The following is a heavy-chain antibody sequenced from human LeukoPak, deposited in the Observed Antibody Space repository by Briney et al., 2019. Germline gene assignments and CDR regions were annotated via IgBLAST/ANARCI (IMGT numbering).Heavy chain of an antibody. J-gene: IGHJ3*02. CDR3: ARYCSGGSCYHVGDAFDI. CDR2: ISSSGSTI. D-gene: IGHD2-15*01. V-gene: IGHV3-11*01. CDR1: GFTFSDYY. Sequence: PGGSLRLSCAASGFTFSDYYMSWIRQAPGKGLEWVSYISSSGSTIYYADSVKGRFTISRDNAKNSLYLQMNSLGAEDTAVYYCARYCSGGSCYHVGDAFDIWGQGTMVTVSS.